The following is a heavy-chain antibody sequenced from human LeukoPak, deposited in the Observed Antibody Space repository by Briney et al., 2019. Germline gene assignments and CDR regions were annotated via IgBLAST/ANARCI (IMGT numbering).Heavy chain of an antibody. Sequence: SETLSLTCTVSGGSISSYYWSWIRQPPGKGLEWIGEINHSGSTNYNPSLKSRVTISVDTSKNQFSLKLSSVTAADTAVYYCARLVHYYGSGSYHEGVYNWFDPWGQGTLVIVSS. D-gene: IGHD3-10*01. CDR2: INHSGST. CDR1: GGSISSYY. V-gene: IGHV4-34*01. J-gene: IGHJ5*02. CDR3: ARLVHYYGSGSYHEGVYNWFDP.